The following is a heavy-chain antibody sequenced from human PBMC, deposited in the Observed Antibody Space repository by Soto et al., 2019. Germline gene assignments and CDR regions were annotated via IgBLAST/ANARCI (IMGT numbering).Heavy chain of an antibody. D-gene: IGHD5-18*01. V-gene: IGHV2-5*01. CDR3: VNSPDSSTSDY. CDR2: IYWNDDK. Sequence: SGPTLVNPTQTLTLTCTFSGFSLSTFGMGVGWIRQPPGKALEWLALIYWNDDKRYSPSLNSRLTIAKDTSKNLVVLTMTNVDPVDAAKYYCVNSPDSSTSDYWGQGTLVTVSS. J-gene: IGHJ4*02. CDR1: GFSLSTFGMG.